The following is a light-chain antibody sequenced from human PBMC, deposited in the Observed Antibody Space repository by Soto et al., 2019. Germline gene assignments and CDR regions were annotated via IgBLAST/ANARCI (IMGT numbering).Light chain of an antibody. V-gene: IGLV2-14*01. Sequence: QSALTQPASVSGSPGQSITISCTGTSSDIGGSNYVSWYQQHPGKAPKLIIYEVTNRPSGVSDRFSGSKSDNTASLIISGLQAEDEADYYCASYTSSSTSVIFGRGTKLTVL. CDR1: SSDIGGSNY. CDR3: ASYTSSSTSVI. CDR2: EVT. J-gene: IGLJ2*01.